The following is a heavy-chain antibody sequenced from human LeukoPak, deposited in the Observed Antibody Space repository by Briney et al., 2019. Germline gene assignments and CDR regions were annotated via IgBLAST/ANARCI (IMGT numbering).Heavy chain of an antibody. CDR3: AREDTSFDSSGYYSNFDY. CDR1: GFTFSSYS. D-gene: IGHD3-22*01. Sequence: GGSLRLSCAASGFTFSSYSMNWVRQAPGKGLEWVSSISSSGSTIYYADSVKGRFTISRDNAKNSLYLQMNSLRAEDTAVYYCAREDTSFDSSGYYSNFDYWGQGTLVTVSS. CDR2: ISSSGSTI. V-gene: IGHV3-21*04. J-gene: IGHJ4*02.